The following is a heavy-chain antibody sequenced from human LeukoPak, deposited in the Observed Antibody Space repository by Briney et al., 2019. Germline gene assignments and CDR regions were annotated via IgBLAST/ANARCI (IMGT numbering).Heavy chain of an antibody. CDR3: ASLGRPEESYDFWSGLT. D-gene: IGHD3-3*01. V-gene: IGHV4-59*08. J-gene: IGHJ4*02. CDR2: IYYSGST. CDR1: GGSISSYY. Sequence: SETLSLTCTVSGGSISSYYWSWIRQPPGKGLEWMGDIYYSGSTNYNPSLTSQGTISEDTSNSQFSLKVSSVTAADTAVYYCASLGRPEESYDFWSGLTWGQGTLVTVSS.